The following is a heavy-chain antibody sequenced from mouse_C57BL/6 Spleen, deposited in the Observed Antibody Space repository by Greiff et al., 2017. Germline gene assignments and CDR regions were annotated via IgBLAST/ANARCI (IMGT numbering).Heavy chain of an antibody. J-gene: IGHJ3*01. CDR3: ARHGAPYYGRSYVDWLAY. CDR2: FYPGSGSI. CDR1: GYTFTEYT. Sequence: QVQLQQSGAELVKPGASVKLSCQASGYTFTEYTIHWVKQRSGPGLEWIGWFYPGSGSIKYNENFKDKATLTADKSSSTVYMELSRLTSEDSAVYFCARHGAPYYGRSYVDWLAYWGQGTLVTVSA. V-gene: IGHV1-62-2*01. D-gene: IGHD1-1*01.